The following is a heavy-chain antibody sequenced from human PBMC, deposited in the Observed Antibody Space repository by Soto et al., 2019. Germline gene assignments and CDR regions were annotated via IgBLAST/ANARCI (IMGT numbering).Heavy chain of an antibody. D-gene: IGHD6-19*01. CDR3: AKDPHGSGWYKY. J-gene: IGHJ4*02. CDR2: ISGSGGST. Sequence: PGGSLRLSCAASGFTFSSYAMSWVRQAPGKGLEWVSAISGSGGSTYYADSVKGRFTISRDNSKNTLYLQMNSLRAEDTAVYYGAKDPHGSGWYKYWGQGTLVTVSS. CDR1: GFTFSSYA. V-gene: IGHV3-23*01.